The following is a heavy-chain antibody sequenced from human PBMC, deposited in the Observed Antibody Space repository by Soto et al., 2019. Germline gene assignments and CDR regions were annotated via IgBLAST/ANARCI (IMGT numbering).Heavy chain of an antibody. Sequence: QLQLQESGPGLVKPSETLSLTCTVSGGSISSSDYYWGWIRKPPGKGLEWIGSIYYSGITYYNPSLKSLDTLSVDTSKNQSYLELSSVTAADTAFYYCARQSSTSMAARYVDYRGQGTLVTDSS. CDR3: ARQSSTSMAARYVDY. CDR2: IYYSGIT. J-gene: IGHJ4*02. V-gene: IGHV4-39*01. CDR1: GGSISSSDYY. D-gene: IGHD6-6*01.